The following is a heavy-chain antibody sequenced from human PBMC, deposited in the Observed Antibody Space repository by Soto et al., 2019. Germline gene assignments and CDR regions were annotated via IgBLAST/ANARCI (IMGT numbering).Heavy chain of an antibody. CDR3: ASGYCSGGSCYSFYFQH. CDR2: IIPILGIA. CDR1: GGTFSSYT. D-gene: IGHD2-15*01. Sequence: SVKVSCKASGGTFSSYTISWVRQAPGQGLEWMGRIIPILGIANYAQKFQGRVTITADKSTSTAYMELSSLRSEDTAVYYCASGYCSGGSCYSFYFQHWGQGTLVTVSS. V-gene: IGHV1-69*02. J-gene: IGHJ1*01.